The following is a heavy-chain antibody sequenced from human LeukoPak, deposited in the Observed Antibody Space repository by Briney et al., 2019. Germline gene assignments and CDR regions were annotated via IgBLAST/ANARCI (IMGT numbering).Heavy chain of an antibody. CDR3: AREGTVAFWSGYFYDMGDRNFDY. D-gene: IGHD3-3*01. V-gene: IGHV3-7*01. CDR1: GFTFSSYW. Sequence: GGSLRLSCAASGFTFSSYWMSWVRQAPGKGLEWVANIKQDGSEKYYVDSVKGRFTISRDNAKNSLYLQMNSLRAEDTAVYYCAREGTVAFWSGYFYDMGDRNFDYWGQGTLVTVSS. J-gene: IGHJ4*02. CDR2: IKQDGSEK.